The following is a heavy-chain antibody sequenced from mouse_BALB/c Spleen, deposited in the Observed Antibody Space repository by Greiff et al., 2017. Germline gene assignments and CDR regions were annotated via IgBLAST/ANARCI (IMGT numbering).Heavy chain of an antibody. V-gene: IGHV1S29*02. Sequence: VQLQQSGPELVKPGASVKISCKASGYTFTDYNMHWVKQSHGKSLEWIGYIYPYNGGTGYNQKFKSKATLTVDNSSSTAYMELRSLTSEDSAVYYCARWTTATGNFDDWGQGTTLTVSS. CDR2: IYPYNGGT. CDR1: GYTFTDYN. CDR3: ARWTTATGNFDD. D-gene: IGHD1-2*01. J-gene: IGHJ2*01.